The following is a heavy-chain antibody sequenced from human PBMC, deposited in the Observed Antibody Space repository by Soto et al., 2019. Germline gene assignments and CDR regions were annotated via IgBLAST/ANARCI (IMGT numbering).Heavy chain of an antibody. D-gene: IGHD3-22*01. Sequence: SLKVSCKTSGDTFSAYYRHWVRQAPGQVLEWMGWINPKSGGTLYAQKFQGRVTMTRDTSISTAYMELSRLRSDVTAVYYCARGGTFAYDTSGYSVYWGQGTLVNVSS. CDR1: GDTFSAYY. CDR2: INPKSGGT. J-gene: IGHJ4*02. CDR3: ARGGTFAYDTSGYSVY. V-gene: IGHV1-2*02.